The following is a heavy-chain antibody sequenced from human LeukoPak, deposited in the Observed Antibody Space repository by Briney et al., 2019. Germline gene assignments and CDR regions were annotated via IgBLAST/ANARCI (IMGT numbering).Heavy chain of an antibody. CDR3: ARVVHDSSGYDFYH. D-gene: IGHD3-22*01. J-gene: IGHJ5*02. V-gene: IGHV3-23*01. Sequence: PGGSLRLSCAASAFTFSCYAMSWVRQAAGKGLEWVSAISGSGGSTYYADSVKGLFTISRDNSKNTLYLQMNSLRAEDTAVYYCARVVHDSSGYDFYHWGQGTLVTVSS. CDR2: ISGSGGST. CDR1: AFTFSCYA.